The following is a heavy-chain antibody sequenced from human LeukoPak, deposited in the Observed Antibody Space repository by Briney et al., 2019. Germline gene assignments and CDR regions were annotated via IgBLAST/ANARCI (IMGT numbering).Heavy chain of an antibody. J-gene: IGHJ3*02. D-gene: IGHD2-15*01. CDR1: GGSISSGGYS. Sequence: SQTLSLTCAVSGGSISSGGYSWSWIRQPPGKGLEWIGYIYYSGSTYYNPSLKSRVTISVDTSKNQFSLKLTSVTAADTAVYYCAKVYCSGGSCYSSDAFDIWGQGTMVTVSS. CDR3: AKVYCSGGSCYSSDAFDI. CDR2: IYYSGST. V-gene: IGHV4-30-4*07.